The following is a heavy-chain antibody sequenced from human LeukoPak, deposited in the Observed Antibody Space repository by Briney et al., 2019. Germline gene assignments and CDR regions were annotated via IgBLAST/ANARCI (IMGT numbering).Heavy chain of an antibody. J-gene: IGHJ4*02. Sequence: GGSLRLSCAASGFTFSSYAMHWVRQAPGKGLEGVAVISYDGSNKYYADSVKGRFTISRDNSKNTLYLQMNSLRAEDTAVYYCARGRSGHYYPNWGQGTLVTVSS. D-gene: IGHD3-22*01. CDR1: GFTFSSYA. CDR2: ISYDGSNK. V-gene: IGHV3-30-3*01. CDR3: ARGRSGHYYPN.